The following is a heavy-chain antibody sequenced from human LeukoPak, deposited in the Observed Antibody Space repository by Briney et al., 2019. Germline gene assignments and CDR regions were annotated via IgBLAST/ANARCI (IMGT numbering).Heavy chain of an antibody. CDR1: GYTFTSYG. CDR2: ISAYNGNT. CDR3: ARDEGHSSSSIQDY. D-gene: IGHD6-13*01. J-gene: IGHJ4*02. V-gene: IGHV1-18*01. Sequence: ASVKVSCKASGYTFTSYGISWVRQAPGQGLEWMGWISAYNGNTNYAQKLQGRVTMTTDTSTSTAYMEPRSLRSDDTAVYYCARDEGHSSSSIQDYWGQGTLVTVSS.